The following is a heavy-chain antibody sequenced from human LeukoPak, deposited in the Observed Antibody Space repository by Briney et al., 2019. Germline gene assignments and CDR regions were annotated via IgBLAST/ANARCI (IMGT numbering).Heavy chain of an antibody. D-gene: IGHD3-22*01. CDR3: ARDTRSYDTSGYYYFDY. Sequence: SETLSLTCGVSGASTTSYYWNWIRQAPGKGLEWIGYIYSDGTTSYSPSLRSRVTISIDTSRNQFSLKLSSVTAADAAVYYCARDTRSYDTSGYYYFDYWGQGALVTVSS. J-gene: IGHJ4*02. CDR1: GASTTSYY. CDR2: IYSDGTT. V-gene: IGHV4-59*01.